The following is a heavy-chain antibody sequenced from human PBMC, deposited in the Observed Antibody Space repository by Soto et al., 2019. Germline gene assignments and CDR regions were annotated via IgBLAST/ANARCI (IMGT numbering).Heavy chain of an antibody. CDR1: GVTFSSYA. V-gene: IGHV1-69*13. J-gene: IGHJ6*02. CDR2: IIPIFGTA. CDR3: ARVLGVTGDGGYYYYGRDV. D-gene: IGHD7-27*01. Sequence: SLKVSCKASGVTFSSYAISWVRQAPGQGLEWMGGIIPIFGTANYAEKFQGRVTITADESTSTAYMELSSLRSEDTAVYYCARVLGVTGDGGYYYYGRDVGGQGTTVTASS.